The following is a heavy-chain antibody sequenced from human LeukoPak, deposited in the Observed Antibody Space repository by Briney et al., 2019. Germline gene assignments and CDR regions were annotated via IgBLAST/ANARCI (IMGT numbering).Heavy chain of an antibody. Sequence: GGSLRLSCAASGFTFSSYAMSWVRQAPGKGLEWVSAISGSGGSTYYADSVKGRFTISRDNSKNTLYLQMNSLRAEDMAVYYCAKGGQFSYYYGSGTPLDYWGQGTLVTVSS. D-gene: IGHD3-10*01. CDR2: ISGSGGST. V-gene: IGHV3-23*01. CDR1: GFTFSSYA. CDR3: AKGGQFSYYYGSGTPLDY. J-gene: IGHJ4*02.